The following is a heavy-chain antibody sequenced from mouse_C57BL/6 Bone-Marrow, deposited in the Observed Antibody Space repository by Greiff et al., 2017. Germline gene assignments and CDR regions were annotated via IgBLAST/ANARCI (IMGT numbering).Heavy chain of an antibody. Sequence: EVHLVESGGGLVQPKGSLKLSCAASGFSFNTYAMNWVRQAPGKGLEWVARIRSKSNNYATYYADSVKDRFTISRDDSESMLYLQMNNLKTEDTAMYYCERHSKGAMDYGGQGTSVTVPS. CDR2: IRSKSNNYAT. CDR3: ERHSKGAMDY. V-gene: IGHV10-1*01. J-gene: IGHJ4*01. CDR1: GFSFNTYA. D-gene: IGHD2-5*01.